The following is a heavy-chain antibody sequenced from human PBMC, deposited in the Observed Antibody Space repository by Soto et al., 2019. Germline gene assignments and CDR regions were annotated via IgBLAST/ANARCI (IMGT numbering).Heavy chain of an antibody. Sequence: PSETLSLTCTVSGGSISSYYWSWIRQPPGKGLEWIGYIYYSGSTNYNPSLKSRVTISVDTSNNQFSLKLSSVTAADTAVYYCARSSIEPRVFMYPFDSWGQGTLVTVSS. J-gene: IGHJ4*02. CDR1: GGSISSYY. CDR2: IYYSGST. V-gene: IGHV4-59*08. D-gene: IGHD6-6*01. CDR3: ARSSIEPRVFMYPFDS.